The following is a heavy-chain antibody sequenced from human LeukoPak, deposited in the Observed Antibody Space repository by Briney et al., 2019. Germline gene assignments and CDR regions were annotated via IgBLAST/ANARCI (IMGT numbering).Heavy chain of an antibody. Sequence: SETLSLTCTVSAGSISSTIYYWGWIRQPPGKGLEWIGNIFYSGTTYYNPSLKSRVTISVDTFKNQFSLKLSSVTAADTAVYYCTRHALPTPYGDYKRGWFDPWAREPWSPSPQ. CDR2: IFYSGTT. CDR3: TRHALPTPYGDYKRGWFDP. CDR1: AGSISSTIYY. D-gene: IGHD4-17*01. J-gene: IGHJ5*02. V-gene: IGHV4-39*01.